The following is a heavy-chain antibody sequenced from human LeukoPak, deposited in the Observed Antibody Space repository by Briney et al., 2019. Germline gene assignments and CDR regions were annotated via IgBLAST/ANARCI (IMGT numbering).Heavy chain of an antibody. CDR2: INPNSGGT. CDR1: GYTFTGYY. Sequence: GASVTVSCKASGYTFTGYYMHWVRQAPGQGLEWMGWINPNSGGTNYAQKFQGRVIMTRDTSISTAYMELSRLRSDDTAVYYCAGTSAIPRYCTNGVCSKLGLFDYWGQGTLVTVSS. CDR3: AGTSAIPRYCTNGVCSKLGLFDY. D-gene: IGHD2-8*01. J-gene: IGHJ4*02. V-gene: IGHV1-2*02.